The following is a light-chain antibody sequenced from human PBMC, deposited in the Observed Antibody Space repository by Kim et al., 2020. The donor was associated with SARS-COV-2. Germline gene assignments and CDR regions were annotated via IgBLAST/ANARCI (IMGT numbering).Light chain of an antibody. CDR1: SSNIENNA. J-gene: IGLJ2*01. CDR2: YDD. Sequence: QSVLTQPPSMSQAPGQTVIISCSGSSSNIENNAVNWFQQLPGQPPRLLIYYDDLLPSGVSNRFSGSKSGSSASLAISGLLSEDEADYYCAAWDDNVSGLLFGGGTQLTVL. V-gene: IGLV1-36*01. CDR3: AAWDDNVSGLL.